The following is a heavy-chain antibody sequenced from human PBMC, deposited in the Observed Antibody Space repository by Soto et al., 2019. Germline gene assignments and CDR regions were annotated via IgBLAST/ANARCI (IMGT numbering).Heavy chain of an antibody. CDR3: ARGDKGVFDL. D-gene: IGHD2-8*01. CDR1: GFPFSYYW. J-gene: IGHJ3*01. CDR2: IHSDGSST. Sequence: EVQLVESEGGLGQPGGSLRLSCAASGFPFSYYWMHWVRQAPGQGLVWVSRIHSDGSSTTYADSVKGRFTISRDNAKNTLYLQMNSVRAEDTAVYYCARGDKGVFDLWGQGTMVTVSS. V-gene: IGHV3-74*01.